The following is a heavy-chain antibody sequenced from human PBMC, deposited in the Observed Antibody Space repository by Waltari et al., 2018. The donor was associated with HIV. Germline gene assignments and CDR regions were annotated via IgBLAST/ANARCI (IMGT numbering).Heavy chain of an antibody. CDR3: ARDYYDSSGYYYGYSP. D-gene: IGHD3-22*01. J-gene: IGHJ5*02. V-gene: IGHV4-59*01. CDR1: GGSISSYY. Sequence: QVQLQESGPGLVKPSETLSLTCTVSGGSISSYYWSWIRQPPGKGLEWIGYIYYSGSTNYNPSLKGRVTISVDTSKNQFSLKLSSVTAADTAVYYCARDYYDSSGYYYGYSPWGQGTLVTVSS. CDR2: IYYSGST.